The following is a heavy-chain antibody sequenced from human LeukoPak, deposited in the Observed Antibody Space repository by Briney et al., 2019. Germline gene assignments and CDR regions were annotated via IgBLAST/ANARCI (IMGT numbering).Heavy chain of an antibody. CDR3: ARGTGPFDY. CDR1: GGSISSHY. CDR2: IYYSGST. Sequence: PSETLSLTCTVSGGSISSHYWSWIRQPPGKGLEWIGYIYYSGSTNYNPSLKSRVTISVDTSKNQFSLKLSSVTAADTAVYYCARGTGPFDYWGQGTLVTASS. V-gene: IGHV4-59*11. J-gene: IGHJ4*02.